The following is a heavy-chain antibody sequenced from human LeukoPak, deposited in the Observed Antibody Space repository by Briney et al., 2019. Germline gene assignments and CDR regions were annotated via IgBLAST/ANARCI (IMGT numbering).Heavy chain of an antibody. J-gene: IGHJ6*03. D-gene: IGHD6-6*01. CDR3: ARGRSSSSYYYYYMDV. V-gene: IGHV4-59*12. Sequence: PSETLSLTCTVSGGSISSYYWSWIRQPPGKGLEWIGYIYYSGSTNYNPSLKSRVTMSVDTSKNQFSLKLSSVTAADTAVYYCARGRSSSSYYYYYMDVWGKGTTVTVSS. CDR2: IYYSGST. CDR1: GGSISSYY.